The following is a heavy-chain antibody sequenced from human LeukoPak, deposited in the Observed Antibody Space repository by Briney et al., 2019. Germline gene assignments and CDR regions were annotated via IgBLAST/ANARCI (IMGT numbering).Heavy chain of an antibody. CDR2: IGTAGDT. CDR3: ARGDALDY. V-gene: IGHV3-13*01. J-gene: IGHJ4*02. CDR1: GFTFNSYD. Sequence: GGSLRLSCAASGFTFNSYDMHWVRQATGKGLEWASAIGTAGDTYYPGSVTGRFTISRENAKNSLYLQMNSLRAGGTAVYYCARGDALDYWGQGTLVTVSS.